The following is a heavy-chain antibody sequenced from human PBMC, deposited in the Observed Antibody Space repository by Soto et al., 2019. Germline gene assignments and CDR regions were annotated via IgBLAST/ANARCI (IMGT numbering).Heavy chain of an antibody. Sequence: GGSLGLSCAASGFTFSNYWMHWVRQAPGKGLVWVSRINGDGSSTTYADSVKGRVTISRDNAKNTLYLQMNSLRDEDTAVYYCAREVPYNYWGQGTLVTVSS. CDR3: AREVPYNY. CDR1: GFTFSNYW. J-gene: IGHJ4*02. V-gene: IGHV3-74*01. CDR2: INGDGSST. D-gene: IGHD1-20*01.